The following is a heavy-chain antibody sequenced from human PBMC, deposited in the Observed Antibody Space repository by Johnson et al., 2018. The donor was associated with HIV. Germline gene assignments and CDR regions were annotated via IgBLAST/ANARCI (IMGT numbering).Heavy chain of an antibody. CDR3: ARGRYAFDI. CDR1: GFTLNNYW. J-gene: IGHJ3*02. Sequence: VQLLESGGGVVQPGRSLRLSCAASGFTLNNYWMSWVRQAPGRGLEWVANIKQDGSEKFYVDSVKGRFTISRVNAENSLYLQMNSLRAEDTAVYYCARGRYAFDIWGQGTMVTVSS. V-gene: IGHV3-7*01. CDR2: IKQDGSEK.